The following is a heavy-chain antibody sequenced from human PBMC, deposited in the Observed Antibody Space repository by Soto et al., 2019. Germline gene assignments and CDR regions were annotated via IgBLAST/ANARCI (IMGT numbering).Heavy chain of an antibody. CDR2: IYYSGST. CDR3: AIQLVGGGDWLDP. Sequence: SETLSLTCTVSGGSISSYCWSWIRQPPGKGLEWIGYIYYSGSTNYNPSLKSRVTISVDTSKNQFSLKLSSVTAADTAVYYCAIQLVGGGDWLDPWGQGTLVTVSS. V-gene: IGHV4-59*01. CDR1: GGSISSYC. D-gene: IGHD6-6*01. J-gene: IGHJ5*02.